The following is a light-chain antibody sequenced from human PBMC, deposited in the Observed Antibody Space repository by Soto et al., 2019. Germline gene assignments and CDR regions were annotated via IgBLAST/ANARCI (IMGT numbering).Light chain of an antibody. J-gene: IGKJ2*01. CDR1: QTISTY. CDR3: QQSLGIPYT. V-gene: IGKV1-39*01. Sequence: DIQMTQSPSALSASVGDRVTITCRASQTISTYLNWYQQKPGKAPKLLIYAASTLQSGVPSRFSGSGSGTDFTLTISSLQPEDFATYYCQQSLGIPYTFGQGTRLKIK. CDR2: AAS.